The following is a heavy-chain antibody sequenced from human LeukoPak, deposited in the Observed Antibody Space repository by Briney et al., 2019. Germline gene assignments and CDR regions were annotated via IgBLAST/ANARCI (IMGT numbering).Heavy chain of an antibody. CDR2: IWYDRSNK. Sequence: GRSLRLSCAASGFTFSSYGMHWVRQAPGKGLEWVAVIWYDRSNKYYADSVKGRFTNSRDNSKNTLYLQMNSLRAEDTAVYYCARHYYGSGSYYNGSDYWGQGTLVTVSS. CDR1: GFTFSSYG. CDR3: ARHYYGSGSYYNGSDY. D-gene: IGHD3-10*01. J-gene: IGHJ4*02. V-gene: IGHV3-33*01.